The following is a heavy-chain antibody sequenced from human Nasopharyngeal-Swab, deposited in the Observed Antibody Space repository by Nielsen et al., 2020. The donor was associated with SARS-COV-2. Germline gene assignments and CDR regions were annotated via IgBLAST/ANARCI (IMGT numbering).Heavy chain of an antibody. CDR3: ARGTQLRYFDWLDY. CDR2: IKQDGSEK. CDR1: GFTFSSYW. J-gene: IGHJ4*02. Sequence: GGSLRLSCAASGFTFSSYWMSWARQVPGKGLEWVANIKQDGSEKYYVDSVKGRFTISRDNAKNSLYLQMNSLRAEDTAVYYCARGTQLRYFDWLDYWGQGTLVTVSS. D-gene: IGHD3-9*01. V-gene: IGHV3-7*03.